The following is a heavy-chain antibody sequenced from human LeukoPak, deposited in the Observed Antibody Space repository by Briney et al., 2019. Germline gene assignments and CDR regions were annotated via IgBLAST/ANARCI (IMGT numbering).Heavy chain of an antibody. CDR1: GFTFSRYE. Sequence: GGSLRLSCAASGFTFSRYEMNWVRQAPGRGLEWLSYITSSGSSTYYADSVKGRFTISRDNAKNSLYLKMNSLRAEDTAVYYCARDYGDYIGYDAVDIWGQGTMVTVSS. CDR2: ITSSGSST. CDR3: ARDYGDYIGYDAVDI. V-gene: IGHV3-48*03. D-gene: IGHD4-17*01. J-gene: IGHJ3*02.